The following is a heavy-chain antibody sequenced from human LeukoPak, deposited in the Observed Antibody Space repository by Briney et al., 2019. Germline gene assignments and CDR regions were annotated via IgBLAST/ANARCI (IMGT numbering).Heavy chain of an antibody. CDR3: ARARFGELLNFDY. CDR2: IYHSGST. D-gene: IGHD3-10*01. V-gene: IGHV4-30-2*01. Sequence: SETLSLTCAVSGGSISSGGYSWSWIRQPPGKGLEWIGYIYHSGSTYYNPSLKSRVTISVDRSKNQFSLKLSSVTAADTAVYYCARARFGELLNFDYWGQGALVTVSS. CDR1: GGSISSGGYS. J-gene: IGHJ4*02.